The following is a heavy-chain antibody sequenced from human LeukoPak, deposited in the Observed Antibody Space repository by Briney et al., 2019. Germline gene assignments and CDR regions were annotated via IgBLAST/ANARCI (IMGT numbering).Heavy chain of an antibody. CDR2: IKEDGSEK. D-gene: IGHD3-22*01. J-gene: IGHJ4*02. CDR3: AREYXYNSSGYGASRY. Sequence: PGGSLRLSCAASGFMYSDYWMSWVRQAPGKGLEWVANIKEDGSEKYYVDSVKGRFTLSRDNAKNSLYLQMNSLRAEDTAVYYCAREYXYNSSGYGASRYWGQGTLVTVSS. V-gene: IGHV3-7*01. CDR1: GFMYSDYW.